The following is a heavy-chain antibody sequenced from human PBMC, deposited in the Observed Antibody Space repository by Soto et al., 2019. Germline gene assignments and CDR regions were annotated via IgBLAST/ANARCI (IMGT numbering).Heavy chain of an antibody. V-gene: IGHV3-30*18. CDR1: GFTFSSYG. Sequence: QVQLVESGGGVVQPGRSLRLSCAASGFTFSSYGMNWVRQAPGKGLEWVAIISYDSSDKDYADSVKGRFTISRDNSMNRVYLQMNSLRADDRAVYYCAKGGGYPEGSPNHGVDSWGQGSTVTVSS. D-gene: IGHD5-18*01. CDR2: ISYDSSDK. CDR3: AKGGGYPEGSPNHGVDS. J-gene: IGHJ6*02.